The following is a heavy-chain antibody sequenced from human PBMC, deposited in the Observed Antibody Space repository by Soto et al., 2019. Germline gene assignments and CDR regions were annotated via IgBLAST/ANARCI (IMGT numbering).Heavy chain of an antibody. CDR3: ATSSSGWYSGDFDC. Sequence: ASVKVSCKVSGYTLTELSMHWVRQAPGKGLEWMGGFDPEDGETIYAQKFQGRVTMTEDTSTDTAYMELSSLRSEDTAVYYCATSSSGWYSGDFDCWGQGTLVTVSS. J-gene: IGHJ4*02. CDR2: FDPEDGET. V-gene: IGHV1-24*01. CDR1: GYTLTELS. D-gene: IGHD6-19*01.